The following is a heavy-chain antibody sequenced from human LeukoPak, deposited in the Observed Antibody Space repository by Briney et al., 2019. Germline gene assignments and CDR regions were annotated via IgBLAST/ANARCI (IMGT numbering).Heavy chain of an antibody. V-gene: IGHV4-39*01. CDR1: GGSISSSSYY. D-gene: IGHD3-22*01. J-gene: IGHJ5*02. CDR2: IYYSGST. Sequence: SETLSLTCTVSGGSISSSSYYWGWIRQPPGKGLEWIGSIYYSGSTYYNPSLKSRVTISVDTSKNQFSLKLSSVTAADTAVYYCARVDYYDSSGYRPFDPWGQGTLVTVSS. CDR3: ARVDYYDSSGYRPFDP.